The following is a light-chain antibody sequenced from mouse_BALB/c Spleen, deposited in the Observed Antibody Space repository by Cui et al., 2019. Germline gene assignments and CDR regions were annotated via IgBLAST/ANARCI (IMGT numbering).Light chain of an antibody. J-gene: IGKJ4*01. CDR3: LQYDEFPFT. V-gene: IGKV14-111*01. Sequence: DIKMTQPPSSMYASLGERVAITCKASEDINSYLSWFQQKPGKSPKSLIYRANRLVDGVPSRFSGSGSGKDYSLTISSLEYEDMGIYYCLQYDEFPFTFDSGTKLEIK. CDR2: RAN. CDR1: EDINSY.